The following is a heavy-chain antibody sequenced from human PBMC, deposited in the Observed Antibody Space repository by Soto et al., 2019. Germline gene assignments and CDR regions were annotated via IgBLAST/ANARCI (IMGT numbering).Heavy chain of an antibody. Sequence: WVSXRLSCKASVFNFIIYSVILFRQAPGKGLEWVSSISGSGGKTYYADSVKGRFTFSRDNSKNTLYLEMNSLRVEDRDVYYCVREWTPRREFEQWGPGTLVNVYS. V-gene: IGHV3-23*01. CDR3: VREWTPRREFEQ. CDR1: VFNFIIYS. J-gene: IGHJ4*02. D-gene: IGHD3-3*01. CDR2: ISGSGGKT.